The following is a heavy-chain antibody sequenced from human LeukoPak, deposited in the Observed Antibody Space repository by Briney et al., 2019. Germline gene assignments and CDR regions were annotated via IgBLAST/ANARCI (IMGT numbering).Heavy chain of an antibody. CDR2: IYDSGNT. Sequence: SETLSLTCTVSGDSISGYYWSWIRQPPGKGLEWIGYIYDSGNTKYNPSLKSRVTISIDTAKNQFSLKLSSVTAADTAVYYCAKGEGDYWGQGTLVTVSS. V-gene: IGHV4-59*13. CDR1: GDSISGYY. J-gene: IGHJ4*02. D-gene: IGHD2-21*01. CDR3: AKGEGDY.